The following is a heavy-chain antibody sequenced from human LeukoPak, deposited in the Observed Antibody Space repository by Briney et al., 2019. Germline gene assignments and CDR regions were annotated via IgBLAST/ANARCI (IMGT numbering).Heavy chain of an antibody. V-gene: IGHV3-66*01. CDR3: AKDFLWFGEPNWFDP. D-gene: IGHD3-10*01. Sequence: PGGSLRLSCAASEFSVGSNYMTWVRQAPGKGLEWVSLIYSGGSTYYADSVKGRFTISRDNSKNTLYLQMNSLRAEDTAVYYCAKDFLWFGEPNWFDPWGQGTLITVSS. J-gene: IGHJ5*02. CDR1: EFSVGSNY. CDR2: IYSGGST.